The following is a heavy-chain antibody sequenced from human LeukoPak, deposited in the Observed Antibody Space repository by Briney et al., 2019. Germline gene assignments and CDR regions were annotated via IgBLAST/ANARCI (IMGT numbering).Heavy chain of an antibody. V-gene: IGHV1-8*01. CDR2: MKPNTGDT. J-gene: IGHJ5*02. CDR1: GYTFTSYD. D-gene: IGHD3-22*01. CDR3: ARMRYYDTINPNWFDP. Sequence: ASVKVSCKASGYTFTSYDTNWVRHATGQGLEWMGWMKPNTGDTGYAQKFQGRVTMTRNTSTGTAYMELSSLTSEDTAVYYCARMRYYDTINPNWFDPWGQGTLVTVSS.